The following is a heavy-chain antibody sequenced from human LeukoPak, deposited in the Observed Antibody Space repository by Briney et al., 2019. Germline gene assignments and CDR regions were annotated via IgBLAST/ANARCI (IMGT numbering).Heavy chain of an antibody. CDR2: IYYSGST. CDR3: ARDAPPTTVTTWYYYGMDV. V-gene: IGHV4-31*03. Sequence: SQTLSLTCTVSGGSISSGGYSWSWIRQHPGKGLEWIGYIYYSGSTYYNPSLKSRVTISVDTSKNQFSLKLSSVTAADTAVYYCARDAPPTTVTTWYYYGMDVWGQGTTVTVSS. D-gene: IGHD4-17*01. J-gene: IGHJ6*02. CDR1: GGSISSGGYS.